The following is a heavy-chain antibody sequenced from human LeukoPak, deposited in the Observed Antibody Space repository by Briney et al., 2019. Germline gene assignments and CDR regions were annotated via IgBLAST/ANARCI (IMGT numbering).Heavy chain of an antibody. Sequence: ASVKVSCKASGYTFTSYGICWVRQAPGQRLEWMGWISAYNGNTNYAQKLQGRVKMNTDTSTSTAYMELRSLRSDDTAVYYCARDKGEQWLGTTNFFDYWGQGTLVTVSS. J-gene: IGHJ4*02. V-gene: IGHV1-18*01. D-gene: IGHD6-19*01. CDR3: ARDKGEQWLGTTNFFDY. CDR1: GYTFTSYG. CDR2: ISAYNGNT.